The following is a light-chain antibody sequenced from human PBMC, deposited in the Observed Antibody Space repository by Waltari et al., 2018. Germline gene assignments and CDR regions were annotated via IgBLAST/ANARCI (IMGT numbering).Light chain of an antibody. J-gene: IGLJ2*01. Sequence: QSALTQPASVSGSPGQSITISCTGTSSDVGGYNYVPWYQQHPGKAPKLMLYDVSKRPSGVSNRFSGSKSGNTASLTISGLQAEDEADYYCCSYAGTSTVVFGGGTKLTVL. CDR3: CSYAGTSTVV. CDR2: DVS. V-gene: IGLV2-23*02. CDR1: SSDVGGYNY.